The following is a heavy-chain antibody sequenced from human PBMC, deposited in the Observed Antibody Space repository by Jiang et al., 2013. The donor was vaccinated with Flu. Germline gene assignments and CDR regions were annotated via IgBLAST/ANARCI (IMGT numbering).Heavy chain of an antibody. J-gene: IGHJ2*01. CDR3: TRGRNWYFDL. CDR1: GGSVSSSSDV. Sequence: QTLSLTCAISGGSVSSSSDVWNWIRQSPSRGLEWLGRTYYRSSWYNDYAESLKSRITINPDTSRNQFSLQLNFVTPEDTAVYYCTRGRNWYFDLWGRGTLVTVSS. V-gene: IGHV6-1*01. CDR2: TYYRSSWYN.